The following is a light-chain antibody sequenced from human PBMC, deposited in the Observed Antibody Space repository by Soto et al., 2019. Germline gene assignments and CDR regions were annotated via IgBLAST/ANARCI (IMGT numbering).Light chain of an antibody. CDR3: SSYTSSSIPYV. J-gene: IGLJ1*01. CDR2: DVS. CDR1: SSDVGGFNS. Sequence: QSVLTQPASVSGSPGQSITISCTGTSSDVGGFNSVSWYQQYPDKAPKLMIYDVSNRPSGVSNRFSGSKSGNTASLTISGLQAEDEADYYCSSYTSSSIPYVFGTGTKVTVL. V-gene: IGLV2-14*01.